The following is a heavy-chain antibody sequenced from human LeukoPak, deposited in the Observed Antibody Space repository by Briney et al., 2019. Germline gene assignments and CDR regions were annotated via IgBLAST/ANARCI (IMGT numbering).Heavy chain of an antibody. CDR3: AKDLGGQWLYYFDY. CDR2: ISGSGGST. J-gene: IGHJ4*02. V-gene: IGHV3-23*01. Sequence: GGSLRLSCAASRFTFSSYAMSWVRQSPGKGLEWVSAISGSGGSTYYADSVKGRFTISRDNSKNTLYLQMNSLRAEDTAVYYCAKDLGGQWLYYFDYWGQGTLVTVSS. D-gene: IGHD6-19*01. CDR1: RFTFSSYA.